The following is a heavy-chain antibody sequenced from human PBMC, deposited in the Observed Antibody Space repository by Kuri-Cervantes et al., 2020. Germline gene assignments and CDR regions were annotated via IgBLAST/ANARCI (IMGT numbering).Heavy chain of an antibody. Sequence: GESLKISCAASGFTFSNAWMSWVRQAPGKGLDWVSGVNWNGGATSYGDSVKGRLTVSRDNTKNSLYLQMNSLRAEDTAVYYCAREWYQLLFAVWGKGTTVTVSS. CDR1: GFTFSNAW. D-gene: IGHD2-2*01. J-gene: IGHJ6*04. CDR3: AREWYQLLFAV. CDR2: VNWNGGAT. V-gene: IGHV3-20*04.